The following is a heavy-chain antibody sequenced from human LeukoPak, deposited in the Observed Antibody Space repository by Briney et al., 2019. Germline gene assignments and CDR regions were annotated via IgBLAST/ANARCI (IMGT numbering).Heavy chain of an antibody. CDR3: ARQSTIAAAKIDP. D-gene: IGHD6-25*01. CDR1: GVSISDSSDY. CDR2: IYYRGNT. J-gene: IGHJ5*02. Sequence: PSETLSLTCTVSGVSISDSSDYWGWIRQPPGRGLEWIGNIYYRGNTYYSPSLKSRVTVSVDTSKNQFSLKLSSVTTADTAIYYCARQSTIAAAKIDPWGQGSLVTVSS. V-gene: IGHV4-39*01.